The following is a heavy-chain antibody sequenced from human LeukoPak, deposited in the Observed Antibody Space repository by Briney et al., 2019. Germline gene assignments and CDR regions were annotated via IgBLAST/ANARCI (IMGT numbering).Heavy chain of an antibody. Sequence: GGSLRLSCAASGFTFSNHWMSWVRQAPGKGLEWVSSISSRGDDTTYADSVKGRFTISRDNSKNTLYLQLNSLRVDDAAIYYCAKHRRSTLVTAYFDSWGQGTLVTVSS. CDR3: AKHRRSTLVTAYFDS. J-gene: IGHJ4*02. V-gene: IGHV3-23*01. CDR1: GFTFSNHW. D-gene: IGHD3-10*01. CDR2: ISSRGDDT.